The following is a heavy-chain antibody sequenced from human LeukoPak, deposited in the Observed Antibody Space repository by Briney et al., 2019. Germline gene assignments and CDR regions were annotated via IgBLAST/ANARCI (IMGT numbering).Heavy chain of an antibody. D-gene: IGHD1-26*01. CDR2: INPNSGGT. CDR1: GYTFTGYY. CDR3: ARDGISGVYSGSSYDY. Sequence: ASVKVSCKASGYTFTGYYMHWVRQAPGQGLEWMGWINPNSGGTNYAQKFQGRVTMTRDTSTSTVYMELSSLRSEDTAVYYCARDGISGVYSGSSYDYWGQGTLVTVSS. J-gene: IGHJ4*02. V-gene: IGHV1-2*02.